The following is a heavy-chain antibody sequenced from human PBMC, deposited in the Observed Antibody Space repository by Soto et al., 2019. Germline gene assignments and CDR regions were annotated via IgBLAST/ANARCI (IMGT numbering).Heavy chain of an antibody. CDR2: VSGSGEST. D-gene: IGHD2-15*01. CDR1: GFTFSHYA. V-gene: IGHV3-23*01. CDR3: AKGDTQYCDGGSCYTIGN. J-gene: IGHJ4*02. Sequence: EVQLLESGGGLVQPGGSLRLSCVGSGFTFSHYAINWVRQAPGKGLEWVAAVSGSGESTYYSDSVKGRFTVSRDSFSNSVHLQMNSLRAEDTAFYYCAKGDTQYCDGGSCYTIGNWGQGTLVTVSS.